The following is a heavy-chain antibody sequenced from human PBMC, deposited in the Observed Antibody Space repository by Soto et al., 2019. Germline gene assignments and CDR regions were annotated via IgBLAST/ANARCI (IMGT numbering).Heavy chain of an antibody. CDR2: ISYDANNK. D-gene: IGHD5-12*01. Sequence: QVHLVESGGGVVQPGRSLRLSCAASGFTFSSYSMHWVRQAPDKGLEWVAVISYDANNKYYADSVKGRFTISRDNSKNTVYLQMNSLRPGDSALYFCARGGDGYNYVSVYDCDYWGQRALVTVSS. CDR1: GFTFSSYS. V-gene: IGHV3-30-3*01. J-gene: IGHJ4*02. CDR3: ARGGDGYNYVSVYDCDY.